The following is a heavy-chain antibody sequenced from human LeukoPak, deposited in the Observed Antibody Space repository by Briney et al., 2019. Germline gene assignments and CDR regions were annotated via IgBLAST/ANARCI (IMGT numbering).Heavy chain of an antibody. J-gene: IGHJ5*02. CDR1: GGSFSGYY. CDR2: INHSGST. D-gene: IGHD1-7*01. CDR3: ARLADNWNYGNWFDP. V-gene: IGHV4-34*01. Sequence: SETLSLTCAVYGGSFSGYYWSWIRQPPGKGLEWIGEINHSGSTNYNPSLKSRVTISVGTSKNQFSLKLSSVTAADTAVYYCARLADNWNYGNWFDPWGQGTLVTVSS.